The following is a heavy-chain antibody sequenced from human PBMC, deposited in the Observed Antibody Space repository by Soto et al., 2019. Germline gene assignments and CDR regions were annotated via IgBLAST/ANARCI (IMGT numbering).Heavy chain of an antibody. D-gene: IGHD3-9*01. CDR2: IIPIFGTA. CDR3: ARDEPGDYVILTGYLRYYYYGMDV. CDR1: GGTFSSYA. V-gene: IGHV1-69*13. Sequence: SVKVSCKASGGTFSSYAISWVRQAPGQGLERMGGIIPIFGTANYAQKFQGRVTITADESTSTAYMELSSLRSEDTAVYYCARDEPGDYVILTGYLRYYYYGMDVWGQGTTVTVSS. J-gene: IGHJ6*02.